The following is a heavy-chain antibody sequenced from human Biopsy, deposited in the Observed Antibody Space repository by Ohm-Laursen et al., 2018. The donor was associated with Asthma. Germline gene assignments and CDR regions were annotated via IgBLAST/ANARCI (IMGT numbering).Heavy chain of an antibody. Sequence: SRRLSCAASGFTFSSYGMHWVRQAPGKGLEWVAVISYDGSNKYYADSVKGRFTISRDNSKNTLYLQMNSLRAEDTAVYYCASQSSGPDFWSGYYYFDYWGQGTLVTVSS. D-gene: IGHD3-3*01. CDR1: GFTFSSYG. V-gene: IGHV3-30*03. CDR3: ASQSSGPDFWSGYYYFDY. CDR2: ISYDGSNK. J-gene: IGHJ4*02.